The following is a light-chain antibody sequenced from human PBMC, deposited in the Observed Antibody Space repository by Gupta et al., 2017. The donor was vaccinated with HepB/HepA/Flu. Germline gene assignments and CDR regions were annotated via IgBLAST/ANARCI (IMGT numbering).Light chain of an antibody. CDR2: GAS. CDR3: QHDNNCPIT. V-gene: IGKV3-15*01. J-gene: IGKJ4*01. Sequence: EIVITQSPATLSVSPGERATLSCSASQSVSRNLAWYQQKPGQAPRLLIYGASTRATGIPARFSGSGSGTXFTLTIXSLQSEDFAVYYCQHDNNCPITFGXATKVHIK. CDR1: QSVSRN.